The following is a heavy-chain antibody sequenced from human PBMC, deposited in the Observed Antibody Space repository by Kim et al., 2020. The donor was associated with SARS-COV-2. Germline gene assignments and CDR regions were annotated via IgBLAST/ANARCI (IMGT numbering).Heavy chain of an antibody. CDR3: AREAAGSGSYLSDY. CDR1: GGSFSGYY. V-gene: IGHV4-34*01. Sequence: SETLSLTCAVYGGSFSGYYWSWIRQPPGKGLEWIGEINHSGSTNYNPSLKSRVTISVDTSKNQFSLKLSSVTAADTAVYYCAREAAGSGSYLSDYWGQGTLVTVSS. D-gene: IGHD3-10*01. CDR2: INHSGST. J-gene: IGHJ4*02.